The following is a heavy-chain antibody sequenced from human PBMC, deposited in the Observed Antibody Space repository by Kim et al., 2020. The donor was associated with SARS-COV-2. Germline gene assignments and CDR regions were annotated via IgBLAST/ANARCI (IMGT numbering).Heavy chain of an antibody. CDR2: ISSDGSYK. CDR3: AKDRSGSWAFDY. CDR1: GFTFSTHY. J-gene: IGHJ4*02. Sequence: GGSLRLSCAVSGFTFSTHYMHWVRQAPGKGLEWVAFISSDGSYKHYGDSVKGRFTISRDNSQNILNLQMNSLKTEDTAVYYCAKDRSGSWAFDYWGQGTLVSVSS. V-gene: IGHV3-30*18. D-gene: IGHD6-13*01.